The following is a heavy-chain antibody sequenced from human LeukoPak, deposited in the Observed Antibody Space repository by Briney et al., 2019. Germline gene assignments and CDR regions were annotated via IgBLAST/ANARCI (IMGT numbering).Heavy chain of an antibody. CDR2: ISGSGGST. CDR3: AKVGVDTAMTDY. V-gene: IGHV3-23*01. CDR1: GFTFSTCW. J-gene: IGHJ4*02. Sequence: GGSLRLSCAASGFTFSTCWMSWVRQAPGKGLEWVSAISGSGGSTYYADSVKGRFTISRDNSKNTLYLQMNSLRAEDTAVYYCAKVGVDTAMTDYWGQGTLVTVSS. D-gene: IGHD5-18*01.